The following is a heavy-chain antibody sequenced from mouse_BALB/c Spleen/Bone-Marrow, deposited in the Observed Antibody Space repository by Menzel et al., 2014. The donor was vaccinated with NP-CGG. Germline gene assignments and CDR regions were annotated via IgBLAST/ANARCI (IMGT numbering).Heavy chain of an antibody. V-gene: IGHV5-6-3*01. Sequence: EVKLMESGGGLVQPGGSLKLSCAASGFTFSSYGMSWVRQTPDKRLVLVATINSNGGSTYYPDSVKGRFIISRDNAKNTLYLQMSSLKSEDTAMYYCAREDYDWFAYWGQGTLVTVSA. D-gene: IGHD2-4*01. J-gene: IGHJ3*01. CDR3: AREDYDWFAY. CDR1: GFTFSSYG. CDR2: INSNGGST.